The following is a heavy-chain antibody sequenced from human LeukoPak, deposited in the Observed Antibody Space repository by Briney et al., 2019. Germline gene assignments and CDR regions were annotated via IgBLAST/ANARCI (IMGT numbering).Heavy chain of an antibody. D-gene: IGHD1-14*01. CDR2: IYSSGST. CDR3: ARDEYLLTGGYYYYYMDA. J-gene: IGHJ6*03. CDR1: GGSIGSGSYY. Sequence: SETLSLTCTVSGGSIGSGSYYWSWIRQPAGKGLEWIGRIYSSGSTDYNPSLKSRVTISVDTSKSQFSLNLSSVTAADTAVYYCARDEYLLTGGYYYYYMDAWGKGTTVTVSS. V-gene: IGHV4-61*02.